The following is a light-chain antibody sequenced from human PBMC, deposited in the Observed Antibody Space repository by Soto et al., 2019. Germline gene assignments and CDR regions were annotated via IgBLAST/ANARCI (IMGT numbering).Light chain of an antibody. CDR3: SSYTSSLYV. CDR1: SIDVGGYNY. J-gene: IGLJ1*01. CDR2: DVS. Sequence: QSALTQPASVSGSPGQSITISCTGTSIDVGGYNYVSWYQQHPGKAPKLMIYDVSNRPSGVSNRFSGSKSGNTASLTISGLQAEDEADYYCSSYTSSLYVFVTGTKVTVL. V-gene: IGLV2-14*01.